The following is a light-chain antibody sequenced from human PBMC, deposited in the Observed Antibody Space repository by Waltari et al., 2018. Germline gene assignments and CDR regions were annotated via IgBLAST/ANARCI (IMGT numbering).Light chain of an antibody. J-gene: IGKJ3*01. CDR1: QSISSY. CDR3: QQSYSTPRT. CDR2: AAS. V-gene: IGKV1-39*01. Sequence: DIQMTQSPSSLFASVGDRVTITFRASQSISSYLNWYQQKPGKAHKLLIYAASSLQSGVPSRFSGSGSGTDFTLTISSLQPEDFATYYCQQSYSTPRTFGPGTKVDIK.